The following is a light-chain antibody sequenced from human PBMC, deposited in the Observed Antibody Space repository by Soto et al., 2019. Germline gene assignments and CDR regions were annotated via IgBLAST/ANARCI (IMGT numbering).Light chain of an antibody. J-gene: IGKJ5*01. CDR2: DVS. V-gene: IGKV3-11*01. Sequence: DIVLTQSPATLSLSPGDRATLSCRASQSFSSYLSWYQHKPGQAPRLLIYDVSNRATGIPARFSGSGSGTDFTLTISSLEPEDFAVYYCQQYGSSPPITFGRGTRLEI. CDR1: QSFSSY. CDR3: QQYGSSPPIT.